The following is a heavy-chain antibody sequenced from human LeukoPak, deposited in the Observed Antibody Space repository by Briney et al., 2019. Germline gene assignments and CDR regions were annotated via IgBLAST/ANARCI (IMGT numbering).Heavy chain of an antibody. J-gene: IGHJ5*02. CDR3: ARTIAAAGPNWFDP. CDR1: GGTFSSYA. Sequence: GASVKVSCKASGGTFSSYAISWVRQAPGQGLAWMGRIIPILGIANYAQKFQGRVTITADKSTSTAYMELSSLRSEDTAVYYCARTIAAAGPNWFDPWGQGTLVTVSS. D-gene: IGHD6-13*01. CDR2: IIPILGIA. V-gene: IGHV1-69*04.